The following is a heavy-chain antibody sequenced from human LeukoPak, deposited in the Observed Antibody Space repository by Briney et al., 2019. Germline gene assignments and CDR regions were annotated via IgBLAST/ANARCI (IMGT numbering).Heavy chain of an antibody. CDR3: ARSPWMPSTVGDY. CDR2: IYYTGST. J-gene: IGHJ4*02. V-gene: IGHV4-59*08. Sequence: PSETLSLTCTVSGGSINTYYWSWIRQPPGEGLEWIGYIYYTGSTNYNPSLKSRVTISVDTSKNQFSLKLSSVTAADTALYYCARSPWMPSTVGDYWGQGTLVTVSS. D-gene: IGHD5-12*01. CDR1: GGSINTYY.